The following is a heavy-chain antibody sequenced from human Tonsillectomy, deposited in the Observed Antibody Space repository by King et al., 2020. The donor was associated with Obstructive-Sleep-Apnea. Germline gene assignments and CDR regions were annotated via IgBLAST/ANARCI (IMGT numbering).Heavy chain of an antibody. CDR3: ATDVSEYYDSSGNLDY. Sequence: QLVQSGAEVKKPGASVKVSCKVSVYTLTELSMHLVRQAPGKGLEWMGGFDPEDGETIYAQKFQGRVTMTEDTSTDTAYMELSSLRAEDTAVYYCATDVSEYYDSSGNLDYWGQGTLVTVSS. V-gene: IGHV1-24*01. J-gene: IGHJ4*02. CDR2: FDPEDGET. CDR1: VYTLTELS. D-gene: IGHD3-22*01.